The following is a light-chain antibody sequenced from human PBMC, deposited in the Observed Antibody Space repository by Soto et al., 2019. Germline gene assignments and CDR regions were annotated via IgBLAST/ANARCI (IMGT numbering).Light chain of an antibody. CDR1: QSVNSN. J-gene: IGKJ5*01. CDR2: GSS. V-gene: IGKV3-15*01. Sequence: IVMTQSPATLSLSPGERATLSCRASQSVNSNLAWYQQKAAQAPRLLIYGSSSRATGVPARFSGSGSGTEFTLTISSLQSEDSGIYYRLQDNDWPLSTFGQGTRLEIK. CDR3: LQDNDWPLST.